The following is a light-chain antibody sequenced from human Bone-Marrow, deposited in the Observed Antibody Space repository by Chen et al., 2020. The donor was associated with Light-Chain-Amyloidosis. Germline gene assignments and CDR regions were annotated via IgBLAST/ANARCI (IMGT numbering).Light chain of an antibody. V-gene: IGLV6-57*01. Sequence: NFMLTQPHSVSESPGKTVIISCTRSSASIATNYVQWYQKRPGSSPTTVIYEDDQRPSGVADRFSGSNERSSHSVSLSISGLKTEEEADYHCQSYQSSGHGMLGAGTKLTVL. J-gene: IGLJ2*01. CDR2: EDD. CDR3: QSYQSSGHGM. CDR1: SASIATNY.